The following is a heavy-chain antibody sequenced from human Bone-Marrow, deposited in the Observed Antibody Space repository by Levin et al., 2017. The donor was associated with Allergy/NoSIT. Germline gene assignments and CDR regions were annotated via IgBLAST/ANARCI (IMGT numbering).Heavy chain of an antibody. Sequence: GGSLRLSCAASGFTFSSYWMHWVRQAPGKGLVWVSRINSDGSSTSYADSVKGRFTISRDNAKNTLYLQMNSLRAEDTAVYYCARDRGGYCSSTSCPLYDDDYMDGWGKGTTVTVSS. CDR2: INSDGSST. CDR3: ARDRGGYCSSTSCPLYDDDYMDG. CDR1: GFTFSSYW. V-gene: IGHV3-74*01. D-gene: IGHD2-2*01. J-gene: IGHJ6*03.